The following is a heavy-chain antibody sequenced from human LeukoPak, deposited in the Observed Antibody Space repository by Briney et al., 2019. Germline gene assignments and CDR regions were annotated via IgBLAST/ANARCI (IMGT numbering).Heavy chain of an antibody. CDR2: IYYSGST. D-gene: IGHD2-21*02. V-gene: IGHV4-59*08. CDR1: GGSISSYY. Sequence: SQTLSLTCTVSGGSISSYYWSWIRQPPGKGLEWIGYIYYSGSTNYNPSLKSRVTISVDTSKNQFSLKLSSVTAADTAVYYCARHFGGDFHFDYWGQGTLVTVSS. CDR3: ARHFGGDFHFDY. J-gene: IGHJ4*02.